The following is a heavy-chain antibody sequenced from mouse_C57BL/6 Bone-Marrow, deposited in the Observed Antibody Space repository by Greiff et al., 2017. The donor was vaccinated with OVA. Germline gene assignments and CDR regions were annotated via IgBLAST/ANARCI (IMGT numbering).Heavy chain of an antibody. CDR2: ISSGGSYT. D-gene: IGHD2-3*01. CDR1: GFTFSSYG. CDR3: ARGYDSYCGGAMDY. J-gene: IGHJ4*01. Sequence: EVKLVESGGDLVKPGGSLKLSCAASGFTFSSYGMSWVRQTPDKRLEWVTTISSGGSYTYYPDSVTGRFTISRDNAKNTLYLQMSSLKSEDTAMYYCARGYDSYCGGAMDYWGQGTSVTVSS. V-gene: IGHV5-6*01.